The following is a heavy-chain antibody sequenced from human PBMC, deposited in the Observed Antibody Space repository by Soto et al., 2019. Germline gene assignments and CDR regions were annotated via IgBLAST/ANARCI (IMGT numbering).Heavy chain of an antibody. CDR3: AKVENYSHRGAFDI. CDR1: GFTFSSYG. D-gene: IGHD3-10*01. V-gene: IGHV3-30*18. Sequence: GGSLRLSCAASGFTFSSYGMHWVRQAPGKGLEWVAVISYDGSNKYYADSVKGRFTISRDNSKNTLYLQMNSLRAEDTAVYYCAKVENYSHRGAFDIWGQGTMVTVSS. J-gene: IGHJ3*02. CDR2: ISYDGSNK.